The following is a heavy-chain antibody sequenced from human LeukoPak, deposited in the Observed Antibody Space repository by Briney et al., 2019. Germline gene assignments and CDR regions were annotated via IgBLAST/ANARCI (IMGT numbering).Heavy chain of an antibody. V-gene: IGHV3-74*01. Sequence: PGGSLRLSCAASGFTFVKHYFHWVRQAPGTGLLWVSRISTDGTTALYADSVRGRFTISRDNAKNSLYLQMNSLRAEDTAVYYCARALNYYDSSGYYYSLDYWGQGTLVTVSS. J-gene: IGHJ4*02. CDR2: ISTDGTTA. CDR3: ARALNYYDSSGYYYSLDY. CDR1: GFTFVKHY. D-gene: IGHD3-22*01.